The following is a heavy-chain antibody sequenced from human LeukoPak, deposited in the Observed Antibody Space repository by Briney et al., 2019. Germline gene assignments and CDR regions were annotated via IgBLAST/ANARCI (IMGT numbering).Heavy chain of an antibody. Sequence: ASVKVSCTASGYTFSGYYMHWVRQAPGQGLEWNGWINPNSGGTNYAHTVQGRVTMTRDTSISTAYMELSRLRSDDTAVYYCARESNDSRGYHYPPFDYWGQGTLVTVSS. D-gene: IGHD3-22*01. CDR1: GYTFSGYY. CDR3: ARESNDSRGYHYPPFDY. J-gene: IGHJ4*02. CDR2: INPNSGGT. V-gene: IGHV1-2*02.